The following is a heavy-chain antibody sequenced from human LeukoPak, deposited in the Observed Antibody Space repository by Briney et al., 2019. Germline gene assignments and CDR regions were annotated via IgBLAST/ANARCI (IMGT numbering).Heavy chain of an antibody. V-gene: IGHV5-51*01. Sequence: GESLKISCKGSGYSFTSYWIGWVRQMPGKGLEWMGIIYPGDSDTRYSPPFQGQVTISADKSISTAYLQWGSLKASDTAMYYCARMKTMIFTLGAFDIWGQGTMVTVSS. CDR1: GYSFTSYW. CDR2: IYPGDSDT. D-gene: IGHD3-22*01. J-gene: IGHJ3*02. CDR3: ARMKTMIFTLGAFDI.